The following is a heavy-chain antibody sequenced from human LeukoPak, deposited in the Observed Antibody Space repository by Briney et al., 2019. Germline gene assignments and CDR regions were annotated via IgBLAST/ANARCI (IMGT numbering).Heavy chain of an antibody. CDR2: IYYSGST. D-gene: IGHD2-21*01. Sequence: SETLSLTCTVSGVSISSSSYYWGWIRQPPGKGLEWIGSIYYSGSTYYNPSLKSRVTISVDTSKNQFSLKLSSVTAADTAVYYCARTSISFNWFDPWGQGTLVTVSS. CDR3: ARTSISFNWFDP. CDR1: GVSISSSSYY. V-gene: IGHV4-39*07. J-gene: IGHJ5*02.